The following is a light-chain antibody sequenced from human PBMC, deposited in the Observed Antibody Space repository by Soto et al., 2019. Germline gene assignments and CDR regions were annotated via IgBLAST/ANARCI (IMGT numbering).Light chain of an antibody. CDR1: QAISNY. CDR3: QKYYSALSLT. V-gene: IGKV1-27*01. CDR2: AAS. Sequence: IQMTQSPSSLSASVGDRVTITCRASQAISNYLAWYQQKPGRVPKLLLYAASTLQSGVPSRFSGSGSGTDFTLTISSLQPEDVATYYCQKYYSALSLTFGGGTRVEIK. J-gene: IGKJ4*01.